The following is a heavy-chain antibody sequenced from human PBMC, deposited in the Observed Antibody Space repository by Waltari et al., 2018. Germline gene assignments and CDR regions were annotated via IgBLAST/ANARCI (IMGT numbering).Heavy chain of an antibody. D-gene: IGHD3-22*01. V-gene: IGHV3-53*01. CDR1: GFTVSSNY. Sequence: EVQLVESGGGLIQPGGSLRLSCAASGFTVSSNYMSWVRQAPGKGLGWVSVIYSGGSTYYADSVKGRFTISRDNSKNTLYLQMNSLRAEDTAVYYCAREGRDYYDSSGRGVGAFDIWGQGTMVTVSS. J-gene: IGHJ3*02. CDR2: IYSGGST. CDR3: AREGRDYYDSSGRGVGAFDI.